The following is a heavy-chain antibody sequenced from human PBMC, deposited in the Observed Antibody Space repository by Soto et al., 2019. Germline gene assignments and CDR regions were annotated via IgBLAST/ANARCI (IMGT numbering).Heavy chain of an antibody. D-gene: IGHD3-22*01. CDR1: GGSFSGYY. Sequence: SETLSLTCAVYGGSFSGYYWSWIRQPPGKGLEWIGEINHSGSTNYNPSLKSRVTISVDTSKNQFSLKLSSVTAADTAVYYCARVADYYDSSGYYYFDYWGQGTLVTVSS. CDR2: INHSGST. J-gene: IGHJ4*02. CDR3: ARVADYYDSSGYYYFDY. V-gene: IGHV4-34*01.